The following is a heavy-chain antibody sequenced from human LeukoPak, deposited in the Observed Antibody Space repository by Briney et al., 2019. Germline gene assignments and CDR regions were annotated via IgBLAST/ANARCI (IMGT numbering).Heavy chain of an antibody. CDR1: GYTFTSYG. CDR3: AREVAEKALGDAFDI. CDR2: ISAYNGNT. V-gene: IGHV1-18*01. Sequence: ASVKVSCKASGYTFTSYGISWVRQAPGQGLEWMGWISAYNGNTNYAQKLQGRVTMTTDTSTSTAYMELRSLRSDDTAVYYCAREVAEKALGDAFDIWGQGTMVTVSS. J-gene: IGHJ3*02. D-gene: IGHD2-15*01.